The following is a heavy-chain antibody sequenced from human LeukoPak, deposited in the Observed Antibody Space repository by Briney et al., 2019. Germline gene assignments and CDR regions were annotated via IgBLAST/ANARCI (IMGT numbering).Heavy chain of an antibody. CDR3: VHTSGGGNSALFDY. D-gene: IGHD4-23*01. Sequence: SGPTLVKPTQTLTLTCTFSGFSLSTGPVGVGWIRQPPGKALEWLALIYWDDDKRYSSSPMSRLTITKDTSKNQVVLTMTNMDPVDTGTYYCVHTSGGGNSALFDYWGQGILVAVSS. J-gene: IGHJ4*02. V-gene: IGHV2-5*02. CDR2: IYWDDDK. CDR1: GFSLSTGPVG.